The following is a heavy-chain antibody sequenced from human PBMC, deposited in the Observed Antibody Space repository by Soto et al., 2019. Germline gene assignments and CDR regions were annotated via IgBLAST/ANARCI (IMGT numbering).Heavy chain of an antibody. D-gene: IGHD6-13*01. CDR3: TLGSWSAETFDI. Sequence: QVQLVQSGAEVKKPGSSVKVSCKASGGTFSTYTIIWVRQAPGQGLEWMGRIIPMLNITNTAQIFQDRVTIIADKSTSTAYLELSTLRSDDSAMYFCTLGSWSAETFDIWGRGTMVTVSS. V-gene: IGHV1-69*02. CDR2: IIPMLNIT. CDR1: GGTFSTYT. J-gene: IGHJ3*02.